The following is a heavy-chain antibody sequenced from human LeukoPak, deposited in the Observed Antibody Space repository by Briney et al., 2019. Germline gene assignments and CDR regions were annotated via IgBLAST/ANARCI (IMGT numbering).Heavy chain of an antibody. CDR1: GFTFSNYA. D-gene: IGHD2-2*01. CDR2: ISSNGGSI. V-gene: IGHV3-64*01. CDR3: ARAKYCSSTSCQWVTYYYMDV. J-gene: IGHJ6*03. Sequence: PGGSLRLSCAASGFTFSNYAMHWVRQAPGKGLEYVSAISSNGGSIYYANSVKGRFTISRDNSKITLYLQMGSLRADDMAEYYSARAKYCSSTSCQWVTYYYMDVWGKGTTVTVSS.